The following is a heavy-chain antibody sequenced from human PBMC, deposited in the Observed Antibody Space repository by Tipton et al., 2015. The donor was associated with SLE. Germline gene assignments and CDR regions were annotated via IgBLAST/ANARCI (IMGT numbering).Heavy chain of an antibody. CDR2: VSHRGTT. Sequence: TLSLTCIVSGVSIGSSYYYWAWIRQPPGKGLEWIGEVSHRGTTNYNPSLDSRVTISLDRFNNQFTLKMTSVTAADTAVYYCANQNWNYYFWGQGNLVTVSS. D-gene: IGHD1-7*01. V-gene: IGHV4-39*06. J-gene: IGHJ4*02. CDR1: GVSIGSSYYY. CDR3: ANQNWNYYF.